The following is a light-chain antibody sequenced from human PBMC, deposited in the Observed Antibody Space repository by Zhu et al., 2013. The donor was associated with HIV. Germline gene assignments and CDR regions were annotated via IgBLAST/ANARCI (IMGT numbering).Light chain of an antibody. CDR3: ATWDDSLNGFYV. CDR2: DNN. Sequence: QSVLTQPPSVSAAPGQKVTISCSGSSSNIGNNYVSWYQQVPGTAPKLLIYDNNKRPSGIPDRFSGSKSGTSASLAINGLQSEDGADYYCATWDDSLNGFYVFGTGTKVTVL. V-gene: IGLV1-51*01. J-gene: IGLJ1*01. CDR1: SSNIGNNY.